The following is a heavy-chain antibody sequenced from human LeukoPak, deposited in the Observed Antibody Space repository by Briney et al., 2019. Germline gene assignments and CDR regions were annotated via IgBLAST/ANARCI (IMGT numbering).Heavy chain of an antibody. D-gene: IGHD2-15*01. CDR3: ARDKFCSDTGSCNIGLFDF. CDR2: INHRGSS. CDR1: GFTFSTYW. Sequence: GSLRLSCAASGFTFSTYWMTWLRQPPGKGLEWIGQINHRGSSHYNPSLRSRVTISVDTSKTQFSLKLTSVTAADTAVYYCARDKFCSDTGSCNIGLFDFWGQGALVTVSS. J-gene: IGHJ4*02. V-gene: IGHV4-34*01.